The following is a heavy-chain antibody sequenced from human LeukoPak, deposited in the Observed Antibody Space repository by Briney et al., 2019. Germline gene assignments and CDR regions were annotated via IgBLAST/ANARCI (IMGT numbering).Heavy chain of an antibody. J-gene: IGHJ3*02. CDR3: ARDFRGTSGAFDI. V-gene: IGHV4-38-2*02. CDR2: IYHSGST. Sequence: PSETLSLTCAVSGYSISSNYYWDWIRQPPGKGLEWIGSIYHSGSTYYNPSLRSRVTISVDTSKNQFSLRLSSVTAADTALYYCARDFRGTSGAFDIWGQGTMVTVSS. CDR1: GYSISSNYY. D-gene: IGHD1-14*01.